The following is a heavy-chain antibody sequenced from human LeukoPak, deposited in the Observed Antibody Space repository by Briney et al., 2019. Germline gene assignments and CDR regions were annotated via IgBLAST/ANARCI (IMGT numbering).Heavy chain of an antibody. CDR1: GGSISSGGYY. J-gene: IGHJ4*02. V-gene: IGHV4-61*08. CDR3: ASTTRRGGGSWPWYFDY. Sequence: SETLSLTCTVSGGSISSGGYYWSWIRQPPGKGLEWIGYIYYSGSTNYNPSLKSRVTISVDTSKNQFSLKLSSVTAADTAVYYCASTTRRGGGSWPWYFDYWGQGTLVTVSS. CDR2: IYYSGST. D-gene: IGHD1-26*01.